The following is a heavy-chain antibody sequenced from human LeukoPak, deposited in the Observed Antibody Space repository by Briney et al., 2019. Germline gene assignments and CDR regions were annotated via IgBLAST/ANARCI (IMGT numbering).Heavy chain of an antibody. CDR2: ISGSGGST. CDR3: AKDDSGRFDY. J-gene: IGHJ4*02. CDR1: GFTFSSYA. D-gene: IGHD3-10*01. V-gene: IGHV3-23*01. Sequence: GGSLRLSCAASGFTFSSYAMSWVRQAPGQGLQWVSAISGSGGSTYYADSVKGRFTMSRDNSKNTLYLQMNSLRAEDTAVYYCAKDDSGRFDYWGQGTLVTVSS.